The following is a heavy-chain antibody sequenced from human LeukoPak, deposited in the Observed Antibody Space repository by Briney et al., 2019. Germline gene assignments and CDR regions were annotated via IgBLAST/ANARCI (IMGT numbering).Heavy chain of an antibody. CDR2: ISYDGNNK. CDR1: GFTFSSYA. V-gene: IGHV3-30*04. Sequence: GGSLRLSCAASGFTFSSYAMHWVRQAPGKGLEWVAVISYDGNNKYYADSVKGRFTISRDNSKNSLYLQMNSLRAEDTALYYCAKGVRITMVRGAFDIWGQGTMVTVSS. D-gene: IGHD3-10*01. J-gene: IGHJ3*02. CDR3: AKGVRITMVRGAFDI.